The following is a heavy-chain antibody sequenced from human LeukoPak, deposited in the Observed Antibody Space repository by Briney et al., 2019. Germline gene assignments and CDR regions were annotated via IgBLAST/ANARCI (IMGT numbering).Heavy chain of an antibody. CDR1: GFTFSSYW. CDR3: ARGGGLDV. J-gene: IGHJ6*02. Sequence: GGSLRLSCAASGFTFSSYWMNWARQAPGKGLEWVASINHNGNVNYYVDSVKGRFTISRDDAKNSLYLQVSNLRAEDTAVYFCARGGGLDVWGQGATVTVSS. CDR2: INHNGNVN. D-gene: IGHD3-16*01. V-gene: IGHV3-7*03.